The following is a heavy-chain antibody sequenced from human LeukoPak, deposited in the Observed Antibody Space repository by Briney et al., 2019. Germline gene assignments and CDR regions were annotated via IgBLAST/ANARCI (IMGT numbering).Heavy chain of an antibody. CDR3: ATQDDFWSGRSDF. D-gene: IGHD3-3*01. CDR1: GYSINSDYY. Sequence: PSETLSLTCAVSGYSINSDYYWAWLRQPPGKGLEWIGNIYHSGSTYYNPSLKSRVTISIDTSKNQFSLKLSSVTAADTAVYFCATQDDFWSGRSDFWGQGTLVTVSS. CDR2: IYHSGST. J-gene: IGHJ4*02. V-gene: IGHV4-38-2*01.